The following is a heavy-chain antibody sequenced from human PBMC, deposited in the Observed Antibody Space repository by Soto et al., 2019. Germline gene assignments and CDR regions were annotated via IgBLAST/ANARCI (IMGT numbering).Heavy chain of an antibody. CDR2: IPWEGEK. J-gene: IGHJ6*02. CDR3: AHKGGRGAGMDV. V-gene: IGHV2-5*02. D-gene: IGHD2-15*01. Sequence: GLPIITRKVGVGWIRQPPGKALEWLALIPWEGEKRYRPSLKTRLTVTKDTSKNQVVLTMTNMDPVDTATYYCAHKGGRGAGMDVWGQGTTVTVSS. CDR1: GLPIITRKVG.